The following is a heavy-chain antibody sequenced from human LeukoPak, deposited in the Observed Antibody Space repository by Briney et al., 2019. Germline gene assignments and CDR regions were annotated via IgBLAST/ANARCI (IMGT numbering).Heavy chain of an antibody. CDR2: LYSDGST. CDR3: ARGWVVATGGFDM. V-gene: IGHV3-53*01. D-gene: IGHD2-8*02. Sequence: GGSLRLSCAASGFTVSSCYMSWVRQAPGKGLEWVSVLYSDGSTYYADSVKGRFTISRDNSKNTVYLQMNSLRGEDTAVYFCARGWVVATGGFDMWGQGTMVTVSS. J-gene: IGHJ3*02. CDR1: GFTVSSCY.